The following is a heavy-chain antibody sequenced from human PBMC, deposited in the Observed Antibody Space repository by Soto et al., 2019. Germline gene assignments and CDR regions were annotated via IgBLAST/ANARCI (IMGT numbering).Heavy chain of an antibody. D-gene: IGHD2-8*01. V-gene: IGHV3-23*01. CDR1: GFTFSNNV. Sequence: EVQLLESGGGLVQPGGSLRLSCAASGFTFSNNVMSWVRQAPGKGLEWVSGINDNGGDTYYADSVKGRCTISRDNSKNTLYLQMPRLRAEDTAVYYCANEVYGAARGAMDVWGQGTTVTVSS. CDR3: ANEVYGAARGAMDV. J-gene: IGHJ6*02. CDR2: INDNGGDT.